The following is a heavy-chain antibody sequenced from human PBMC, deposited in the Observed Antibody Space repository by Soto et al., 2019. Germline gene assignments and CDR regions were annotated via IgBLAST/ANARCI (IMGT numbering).Heavy chain of an antibody. Sequence: PGGSLRLSCAASGFTFSSYAMSWVRQAPGKGLEWVSAISGSGGSTYYADSVKGRFTISRDNSKNTLYLQMNSLRAEDTAVYYCAKGHYAKSRDGYNYRRYYYYGMDVWGQGTTVTVSS. J-gene: IGHJ6*02. CDR3: AKGHYAKSRDGYNYRRYYYYGMDV. CDR1: GFTFSSYA. D-gene: IGHD5-12*01. V-gene: IGHV3-23*01. CDR2: ISGSGGST.